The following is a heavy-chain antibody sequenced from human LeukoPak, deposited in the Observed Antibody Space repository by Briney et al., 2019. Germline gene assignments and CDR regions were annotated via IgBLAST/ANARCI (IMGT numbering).Heavy chain of an antibody. CDR1: GFTFSSYA. Sequence: GGSLRLSCAASGFTFSSYAMSWVRQAPGKGLEWVSAISGSGGSTYYADSVKGRFTISRDNSKNTLYLQMNSLRAEDTAVYYCAKAKSSSGYYWRPPFDYWGQGTLVTVSS. CDR3: AKAKSSSGYYWRPPFDY. J-gene: IGHJ4*02. CDR2: ISGSGGST. D-gene: IGHD3-22*01. V-gene: IGHV3-23*01.